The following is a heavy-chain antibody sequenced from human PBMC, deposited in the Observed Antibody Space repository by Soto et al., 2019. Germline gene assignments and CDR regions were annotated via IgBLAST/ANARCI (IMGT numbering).Heavy chain of an antibody. V-gene: IGHV3-49*01. CDR2: SRSQTYSATT. CDR3: TSAGSPGMSYFIDS. D-gene: IGHD3-10*01. J-gene: IGHJ4*02. CDR1: VPTFGNSA. Sequence: PGGSRRPSCTASVPTFGNSAIIWFRRAPGKAREGVGLSRSQTYSATTQYTPSLKGRFTISRDDSNSIGYLQMSSRRVDDSAVSYCTSAGSPGMSYFIDSWGQGVLVTVSS.